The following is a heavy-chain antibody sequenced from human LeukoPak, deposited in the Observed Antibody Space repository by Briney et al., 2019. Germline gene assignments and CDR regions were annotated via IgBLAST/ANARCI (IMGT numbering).Heavy chain of an antibody. CDR3: ARQNSGWYPFDY. V-gene: IGHV4-59*08. J-gene: IGHJ4*02. CDR1: GGSISSYY. Sequence: SETLSLTCTVSGGSISSYYWSWIRQPRRRGLEWIGYIYYSGSTNYNPSLKSRVTISVDTSKNQFSLKLSSVTAADTAVYYCARQNSGWYPFDYWGQGTLVTVST. CDR2: IYYSGST. D-gene: IGHD6-19*01.